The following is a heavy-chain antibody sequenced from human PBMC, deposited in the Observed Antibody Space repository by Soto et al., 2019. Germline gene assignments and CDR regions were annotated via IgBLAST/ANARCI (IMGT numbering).Heavy chain of an antibody. CDR1: GFTFSSYA. Sequence: PGGSMRLSCAASGFTFSSYAMHWVRQAPGNGLEWVAVISYDGSNKYYADSVKGRFTISRDNSKNTLYLQMNSLRAGDTAVYYCARGAWELPASLFDYWGQGTLVTV. J-gene: IGHJ4*02. D-gene: IGHD1-26*01. CDR2: ISYDGSNK. V-gene: IGHV3-30-3*01. CDR3: ARGAWELPASLFDY.